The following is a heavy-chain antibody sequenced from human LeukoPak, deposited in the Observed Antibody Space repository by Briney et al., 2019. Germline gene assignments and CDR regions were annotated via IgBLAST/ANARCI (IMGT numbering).Heavy chain of an antibody. J-gene: IGHJ4*02. CDR1: GFTFSDYY. CDR3: ASPMSPDVDYFDC. CDR2: ISSSGSTI. Sequence: GGSLRLSCAASGFTFSDYYMSWIRQAPGKGLEWVSYISSSGSTIYYADSVKGRFTISRDNAKNSLYLQMNSLRAEDTAVYYCASPMSPDVDYFDCWGQGTLVTVSS. V-gene: IGHV3-11*01.